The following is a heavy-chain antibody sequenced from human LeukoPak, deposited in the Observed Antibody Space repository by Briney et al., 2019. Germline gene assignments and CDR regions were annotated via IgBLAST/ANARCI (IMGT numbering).Heavy chain of an antibody. CDR3: VRGTPTPGMDY. J-gene: IGHJ4*02. Sequence: GASVSVSCKASGYPFSARFLKWVRQAPGQGLEGMGNINTTSGNPRYAQDFTGRFVFSFDTSVSTAYLQITSLKADDTAAYYCVRGTPTPGMDYWGQGTQVTVSS. CDR1: GYPFSARF. V-gene: IGHV7-4-1*02. CDR2: INTTSGNP. D-gene: IGHD3-10*01.